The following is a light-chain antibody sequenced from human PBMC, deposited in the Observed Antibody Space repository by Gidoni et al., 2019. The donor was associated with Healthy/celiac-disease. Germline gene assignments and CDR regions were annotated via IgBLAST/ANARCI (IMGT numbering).Light chain of an antibody. CDR2: DAS. CDR3: QQYNSYPMYT. Sequence: DIQMTQSPSPLSASVGDRVTITCRASQSISSWLAWYQQKPGKAPKLLIYDASSLESGVPSRFSGSGSGTEFTLTISSLQPDDFATYYCQQYNSYPMYTFXXXTKLEIK. J-gene: IGKJ2*01. V-gene: IGKV1-5*01. CDR1: QSISSW.